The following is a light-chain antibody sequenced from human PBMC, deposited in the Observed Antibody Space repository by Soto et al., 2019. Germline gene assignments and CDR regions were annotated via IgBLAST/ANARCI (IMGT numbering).Light chain of an antibody. J-gene: IGKJ5*01. CDR2: DAS. Sequence: EIVLTQSPGTLSLSPGERATLSCRASQSVRSSLAWYQQKPGLAPTLLISDASSRASGVPGRFTGGGSGTDFTLTSRRLEPEDFALYYCQQYGGSPISFGQGTRLEIK. CDR3: QQYGGSPIS. V-gene: IGKV3-20*01. CDR1: QSVRSS.